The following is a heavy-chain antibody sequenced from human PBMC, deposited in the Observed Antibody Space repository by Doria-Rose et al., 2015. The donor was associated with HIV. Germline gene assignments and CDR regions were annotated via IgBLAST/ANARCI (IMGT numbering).Heavy chain of an antibody. CDR1: GVSLSSPGMG. CDR3: ARIKSSRWYHKYYFDF. V-gene: IGHV2-26*01. D-gene: IGHD6-13*01. CDR2: IFADDEI. J-gene: IGHJ4*02. Sequence: SGPVLVKPTETLTLTCTVSGVSLSSPGMGVSWIRQPPGKSLEWLANIFADDEISYTTSLKSRLTIYRGTSKSQVVLTMTDMDTVDTATYYCARIKSSRWYHKYYFDFWGQGTLVIVSA.